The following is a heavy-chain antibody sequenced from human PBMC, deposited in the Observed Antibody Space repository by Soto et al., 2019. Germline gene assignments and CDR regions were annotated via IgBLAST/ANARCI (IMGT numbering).Heavy chain of an antibody. CDR2: IHYSETT. J-gene: IGHJ5*02. Sequence: SETLSLTCSVSGGSISNYYWSWTRQPPGKGMEWIGYIHYSETTNYNPSLKSRVAISVDTSKNHFSLKLSSVTAADTAIHYCARGSGWYYLWGEGTLVTVSS. CDR1: GGSISNYY. D-gene: IGHD1-26*01. V-gene: IGHV4-59*01. CDR3: ARGSGWYYL.